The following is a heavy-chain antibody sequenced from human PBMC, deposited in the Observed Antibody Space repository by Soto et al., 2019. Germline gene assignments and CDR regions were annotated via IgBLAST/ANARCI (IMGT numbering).Heavy chain of an antibody. CDR3: SRASTWHPGAFDI. D-gene: IGHD5-12*01. Sequence: SSETLSLTCTVSGVSISSGGYSWTWIRQHPGKGLEWIGYIYYSGSTYYKPSLKSRVTISVDTSKNQLSLKLSSVTAADTAVYYCSRASTWHPGAFDIWAQGPTVTVSS. CDR2: IYYSGST. CDR1: GVSISSGGYS. J-gene: IGHJ3*02. V-gene: IGHV4-31*03.